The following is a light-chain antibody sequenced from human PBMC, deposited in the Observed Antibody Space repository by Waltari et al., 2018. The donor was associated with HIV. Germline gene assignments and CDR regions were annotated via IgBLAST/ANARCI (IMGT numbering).Light chain of an antibody. CDR3: QKYDDPSLT. V-gene: IGKV1-33*01. Sequence: DIQMTQSPSSLSASVGDRVTITCQASQGISNYLNWYQQKPGKAPKLPIYDASLLYTGVPSRFSGSGSGTYFTLTISRLQPEDIATYYCQKYDDPSLTFGGGTKVQI. CDR1: QGISNY. J-gene: IGKJ4*01. CDR2: DAS.